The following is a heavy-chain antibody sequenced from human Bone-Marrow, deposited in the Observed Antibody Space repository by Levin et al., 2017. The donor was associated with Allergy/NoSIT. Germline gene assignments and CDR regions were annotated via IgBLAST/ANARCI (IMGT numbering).Heavy chain of an antibody. CDR2: IYSGGDT. CDR1: GFTVSRNY. V-gene: IGHV3-53*01. CDR3: ATSPTAGY. Sequence: GGSLRLSCAASGFTVSRNYMSWVRQAPGKGLEGVSIIYSGGDTYYSDSVKGRFTISRDSSKNTLYLQMNSLRAEDTAVYYCATSPTAGYWGQGTRVTVSS. J-gene: IGHJ4*02.